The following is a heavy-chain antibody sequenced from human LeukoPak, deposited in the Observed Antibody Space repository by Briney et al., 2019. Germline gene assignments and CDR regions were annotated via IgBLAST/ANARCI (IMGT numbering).Heavy chain of an antibody. V-gene: IGHV4-31*03. D-gene: IGHD3-10*01. CDR2: IYYSGST. CDR1: GGSISSGGYY. CDR3: ARAGFGESYYYYYYMDV. J-gene: IGHJ6*03. Sequence: SETLPLTCTVSGGSISSGGYYWSWIRQHPGKGLEWIGYIYYSGSTYYNPSLKSRVTISVDTSKNQFSLKLSSVTAADTAVYYCARAGFGESYYYYYYMDVWGKGTTVTVSS.